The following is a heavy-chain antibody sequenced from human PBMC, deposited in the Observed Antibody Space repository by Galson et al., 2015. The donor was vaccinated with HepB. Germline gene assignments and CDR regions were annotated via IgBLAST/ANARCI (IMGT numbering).Heavy chain of an antibody. CDR3: ARDRPSTYYYDSSGPGAFDI. V-gene: IGHV1-2*04. Sequence: SVKVSCKASGYTFTGYYMHWVRQAPGQGLEWMGWINPNSGGTNYAQKFQGWVTMTRDTSISTAYMELSRLRSDDTAVYYCARDRPSTYYYDSSGPGAFDISGQWTMVTVSS. CDR1: GYTFTGYY. J-gene: IGHJ3*02. CDR2: INPNSGGT. D-gene: IGHD3-22*01.